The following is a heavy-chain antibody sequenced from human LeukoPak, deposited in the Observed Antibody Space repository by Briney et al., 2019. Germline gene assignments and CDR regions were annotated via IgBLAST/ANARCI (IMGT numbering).Heavy chain of an antibody. CDR3: AREVYYYGSGSYYKDY. D-gene: IGHD3-10*01. Sequence: SETLPLTCIVSGGSISSSYYYWGWIRQPPGKGLEWIGSISYSGSTYFNPSLKSRVTISMDTSKNQFSLKLSSVTAADTAVYYCAREVYYYGSGSYYKDYWGQGTLVTVSS. J-gene: IGHJ4*02. CDR2: ISYSGST. V-gene: IGHV4-39*07. CDR1: GGSISSSYYY.